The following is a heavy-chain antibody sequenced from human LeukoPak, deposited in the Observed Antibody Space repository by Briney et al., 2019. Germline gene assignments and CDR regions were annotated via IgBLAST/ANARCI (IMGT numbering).Heavy chain of an antibody. D-gene: IGHD3-10*01. CDR2: MSSDGIKS. Sequence: PGTSLRLSCATFGFTFRMSGVHWVRQAPGKGLEWVALMSSDGIKSYYADSVKGRFTVSRDTSKDIVYLQMKSLSADDTEIYYCAKDHAGSGRAFEYWGQGTLLTVSS. J-gene: IGHJ4*02. CDR3: AKDHAGSGRAFEY. CDR1: GFTFRMSG. V-gene: IGHV3-30*04.